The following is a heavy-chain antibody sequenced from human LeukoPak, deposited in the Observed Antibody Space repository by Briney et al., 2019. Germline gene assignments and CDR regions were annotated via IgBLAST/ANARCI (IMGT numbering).Heavy chain of an antibody. CDR2: INHSGST. CDR3: ARHVRYYYDSSGYYYVRRCDAFDI. CDR1: GGSFSGYY. V-gene: IGHV4-34*01. D-gene: IGHD3-22*01. Sequence: SETLSLTCAIYGGSFSGYYWSWIRQPPGKGLEWIAEINHSGSTNYNPSLKSRVTISVDTSKNQFSLKLSSVTAADTAVYYCARHVRYYYDSSGYYYVRRCDAFDIWGQGTMVTVSS. J-gene: IGHJ3*02.